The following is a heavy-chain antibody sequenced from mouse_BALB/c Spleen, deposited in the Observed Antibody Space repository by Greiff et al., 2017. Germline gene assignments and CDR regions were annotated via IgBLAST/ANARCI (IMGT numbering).Heavy chain of an antibody. Sequence: VQLQESGPGLVQPSQSLSITCTVSGFSLTGYGVHWVRQSPGKGLEWLGVIWSGGSTDYNADFISRLSISKDNSTSQVFFKMNSLQADDTSIYYCARPDPPHYAMDYWGQGTSVTVSS. CDR3: ARPDPPHYAMDY. V-gene: IGHV2-4-1*01. CDR2: IWSGGST. J-gene: IGHJ4*01. CDR1: GFSLTGYG.